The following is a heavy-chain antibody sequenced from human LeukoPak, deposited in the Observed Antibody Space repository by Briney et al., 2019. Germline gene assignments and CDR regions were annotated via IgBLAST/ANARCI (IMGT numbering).Heavy chain of an antibody. Sequence: GGSLRLSCAASGFTFSNYAMSWVRQAPGKGLEWVSLISGSGGSTYYADSVKGRFTISRDNSKNTLYLQMNSLRAEDTAVYYCAKVLTGDMNYFDYWGQGTLVTVSS. J-gene: IGHJ4*02. CDR2: ISGSGGST. D-gene: IGHD7-27*01. V-gene: IGHV3-23*01. CDR1: GFTFSNYA. CDR3: AKVLTGDMNYFDY.